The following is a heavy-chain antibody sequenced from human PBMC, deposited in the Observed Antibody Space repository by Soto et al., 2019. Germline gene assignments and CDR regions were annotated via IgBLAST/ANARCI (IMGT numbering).Heavy chain of an antibody. Sequence: PGGPLRLSCAASGLTFSTYAMSWVRQAPGKGLEWVSGISVSGDNTYYADSVKGRFTISRDNSKNTLYLQMNNLRAEDTAVYYCADGGEWSFNFVYWGQGTQVTVSS. J-gene: IGHJ4*02. CDR1: GLTFSTYA. CDR2: ISVSGDNT. D-gene: IGHD3-3*01. V-gene: IGHV3-23*01. CDR3: ADGGEWSFNFVY.